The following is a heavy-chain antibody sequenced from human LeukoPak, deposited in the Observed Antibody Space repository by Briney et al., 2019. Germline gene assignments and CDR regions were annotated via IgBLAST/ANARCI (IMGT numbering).Heavy chain of an antibody. CDR1: GFSFSSYW. D-gene: IGHD2-15*01. CDR3: ARDRIPGYCTSGSCTTDY. CDR2: IKQDGSEK. J-gene: IGHJ4*02. Sequence: GGSLRLSCAASGFSFSSYWMSWVRQAPGKGLEWVAHIKQDGSEKYYVDSVKGRFTISRDNAKNSLCLQMDSLRAEDTAVYYCARDRIPGYCTSGSCTTDYWGQGTLVTVSS. V-gene: IGHV3-7*01.